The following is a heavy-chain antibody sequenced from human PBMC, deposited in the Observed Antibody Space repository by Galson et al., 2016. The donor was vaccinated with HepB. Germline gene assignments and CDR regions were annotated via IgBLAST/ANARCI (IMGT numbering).Heavy chain of an antibody. CDR3: ARLGTGGSGSFYNDDY. Sequence: QSGAEVKKPGESLRISCKGSGYSFTTYWISWVRQMPGKGLEWMGRIDPSDSETNYSPSFDGHVTMSVDKSISTAYLQWSSLKASDAALYHGARLGTGGSGSFYNDDYWGQGTLVTVSS. CDR2: IDPSDSET. J-gene: IGHJ4*02. V-gene: IGHV5-10-1*01. CDR1: GYSFTTYW. D-gene: IGHD3-10*01.